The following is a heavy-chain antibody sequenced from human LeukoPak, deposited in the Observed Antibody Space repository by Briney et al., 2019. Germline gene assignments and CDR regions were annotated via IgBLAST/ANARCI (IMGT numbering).Heavy chain of an antibody. CDR1: RGTFSSYA. CDR3: ARSDSSSWYWRYNWFDP. J-gene: IGHJ5*02. D-gene: IGHD6-13*01. Sequence: SVKVSCKASRGTFSSYAISWVRQAPGQGLEWMGGIIPIFGTANYAQKFQGRVTITTDESTSTAYMELSSLRSEDTAVYYCARSDSSSWYWRYNWFDPWGQGTLVTVSS. V-gene: IGHV1-69*05. CDR2: IIPIFGTA.